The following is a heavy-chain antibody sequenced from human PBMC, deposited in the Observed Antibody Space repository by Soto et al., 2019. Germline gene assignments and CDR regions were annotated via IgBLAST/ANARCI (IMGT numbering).Heavy chain of an antibody. J-gene: IGHJ6*02. Sequence: GVSLRLSCAASGFTFSSYVMSWVRQAPGKGLEWVSAISGSGGSTYYADSVKGRFTISRDNSKNTLYLQMNSLRAEDTAVYYCAAHVGPLDCSSTSCYDFGMDVWGQGTTVTVSS. CDR3: AAHVGPLDCSSTSCYDFGMDV. D-gene: IGHD2-2*01. CDR1: GFTFSSYV. V-gene: IGHV3-23*01. CDR2: ISGSGGST.